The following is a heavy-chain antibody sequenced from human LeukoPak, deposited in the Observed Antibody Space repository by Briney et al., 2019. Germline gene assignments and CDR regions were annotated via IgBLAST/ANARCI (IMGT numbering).Heavy chain of an antibody. D-gene: IGHD2-8*02. CDR2: LGTIGGSE. J-gene: IGHJ4*02. V-gene: IGHV3-23*01. CDR1: GFTFVHYA. CDR3: AKDSDYWYFDY. Sequence: PGGSLRLSCAASGFTFVHYAMTWVRQTPGKGLEWVSSLGTIGGSEYFADSVKGRFIISRDNSKNTLYLQMNSLRDEDTAVYYCAKDSDYWYFDYWGQGTLVTVSS.